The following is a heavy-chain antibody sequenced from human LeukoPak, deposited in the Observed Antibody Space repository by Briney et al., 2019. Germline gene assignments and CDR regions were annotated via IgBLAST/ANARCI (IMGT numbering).Heavy chain of an antibody. CDR3: AHSRRGRFADYYFDY. Sequence: SGPTLVKPTQSLTLTCTFSGFSYTTSRAGVGWIRQSPGKALDWLAPIYWDDDKRYSPSLKTRLTISKGTSEHEVVLTMTNMDPLDTATYYCAHSRRGRFADYYFDYWGQGTLVTVSS. CDR2: IYWDDDK. CDR1: GFSYTTSRAG. D-gene: IGHD3-10*01. V-gene: IGHV2-5*02. J-gene: IGHJ4*02.